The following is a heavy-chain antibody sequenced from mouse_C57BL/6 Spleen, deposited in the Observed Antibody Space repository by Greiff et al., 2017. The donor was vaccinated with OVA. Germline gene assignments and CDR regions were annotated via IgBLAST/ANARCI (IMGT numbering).Heavy chain of an antibody. Sequence: QVHVKQSGPELVKPGASVKISCKASGYSFTSYYIHWVKQRPGQGLEWIGWIYPGSGNTKYNEKFKGKATLTADTSSSTAYMQLSSLTSEDSAVYYCARFHYYGSARYFDVWGTGTTVTVSS. CDR1: GYSFTSYY. CDR3: ARFHYYGSARYFDV. J-gene: IGHJ1*03. V-gene: IGHV1-66*01. CDR2: IYPGSGNT. D-gene: IGHD1-1*01.